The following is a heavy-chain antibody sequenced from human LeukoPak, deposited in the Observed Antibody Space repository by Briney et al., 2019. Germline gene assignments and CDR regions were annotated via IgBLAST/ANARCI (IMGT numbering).Heavy chain of an antibody. Sequence: GASVKVSCKASGGTFSSYAISWVRQAPGQGLEWMGGIIPIFGIANYAQKFQGRVTITADESTSTAYMELSSLRSEDTAVYYCARVDPYSGSYSSFDYWGQGTLVTVSS. CDR2: IIPIFGIA. CDR3: ARVDPYSGSYSSFDY. V-gene: IGHV1-69*13. CDR1: GGTFSSYA. J-gene: IGHJ4*02. D-gene: IGHD1-26*01.